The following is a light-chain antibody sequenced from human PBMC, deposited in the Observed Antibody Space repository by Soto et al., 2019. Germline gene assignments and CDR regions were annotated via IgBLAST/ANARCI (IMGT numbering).Light chain of an antibody. CDR2: DAS. J-gene: IGKJ1*01. CDR1: QRISVW. Sequence: DIQMTQSPSTLSASVGERVTITCRASQRISVWMAWYQQKPGRAPKLLIYDASNLASSVPSRFSGSGSGTEFSLAISSLQPDDFASDYCQQYNSYAWTFGQGTKVEIK. CDR3: QQYNSYAWT. V-gene: IGKV1-5*01.